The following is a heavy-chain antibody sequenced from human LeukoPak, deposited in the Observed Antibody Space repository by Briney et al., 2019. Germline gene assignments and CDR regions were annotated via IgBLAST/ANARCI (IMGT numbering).Heavy chain of an antibody. CDR1: GGSISSGGYY. Sequence: PSETLSLTCTVSGGSISSGGYYWSWIRQHPGKGLEWIGYIYYSGSTNYNPSLKSRVTISVDTSKNQFSLKLSSVTAADTAVYYCARSETGEFDYWGQGTLVTVSS. V-gene: IGHV4-61*08. CDR3: ARSETGEFDY. D-gene: IGHD7-27*01. CDR2: IYYSGST. J-gene: IGHJ4*02.